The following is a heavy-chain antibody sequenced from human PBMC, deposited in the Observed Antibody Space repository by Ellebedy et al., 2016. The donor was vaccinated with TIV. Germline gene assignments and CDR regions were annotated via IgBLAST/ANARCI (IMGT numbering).Heavy chain of an antibody. CDR3: VRVSGYSFGYFDY. D-gene: IGHD5-18*01. CDR2: IIAIFGTA. CDR1: GGILRSNA. V-gene: IGHV1-69*13. J-gene: IGHJ4*02. Sequence: SVTVSCKASGGILRSNAISWVRQAPGQGLEWMGGIIAIFGTANYVQKFQGRVTITADEPTSTVYMEMSSLRSEDTAVYYCVRVSGYSFGYFDYWGQGTLVTVSS.